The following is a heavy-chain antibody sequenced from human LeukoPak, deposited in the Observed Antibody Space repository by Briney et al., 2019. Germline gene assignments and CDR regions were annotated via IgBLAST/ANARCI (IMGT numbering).Heavy chain of an antibody. J-gene: IGHJ6*02. V-gene: IGHV3-30-3*01. Sequence: PGRSLRLSCAASGFTFSSYAMHWVRQAPGKGLEWVAVISYDGSNKYYADSVKGRFTISRDNSKNTLYLQMNSLGAEDTAVYYCARDYGMDVWGQGTTVTVSS. CDR1: GFTFSSYA. CDR2: ISYDGSNK. CDR3: ARDYGMDV.